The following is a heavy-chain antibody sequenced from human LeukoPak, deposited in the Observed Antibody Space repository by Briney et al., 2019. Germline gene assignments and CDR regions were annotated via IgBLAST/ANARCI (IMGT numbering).Heavy chain of an antibody. CDR1: GFTFSSYG. Sequence: QAGGSLRLSCAASGFTFSSYGMHWVRQAPGKGLEWVAVIWYDGSNKYYADSVKGRFTISRDNSKNTLYLQMNSLRAEDTAVYYCAKDRSSSSWLSGFDYWGQGTLVAVSS. D-gene: IGHD6-13*01. J-gene: IGHJ4*02. V-gene: IGHV3-33*06. CDR3: AKDRSSSSWLSGFDY. CDR2: IWYDGSNK.